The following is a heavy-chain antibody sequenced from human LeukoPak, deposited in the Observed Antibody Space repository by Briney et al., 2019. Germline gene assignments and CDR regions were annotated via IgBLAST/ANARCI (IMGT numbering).Heavy chain of an antibody. V-gene: IGHV3-74*01. D-gene: IGHD1-26*01. CDR2: LSSDGSSS. CDR3: TRSPSLGGSYWGFDY. Sequence: GGSLRLSCAASGFTFSTYWMHWVRQAPGKGLVWVSRLSSDGSSSVYADSVKGRFTVSRDNATSTLYLQMNSLRADDTAVYYCTRSPSLGGSYWGFDYWGQGTLVTVSS. CDR1: GFTFSTYW. J-gene: IGHJ4*02.